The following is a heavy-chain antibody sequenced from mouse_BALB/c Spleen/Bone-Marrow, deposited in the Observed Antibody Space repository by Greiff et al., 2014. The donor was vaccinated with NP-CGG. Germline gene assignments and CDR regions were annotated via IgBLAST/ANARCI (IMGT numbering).Heavy chain of an antibody. CDR1: GCSLTSYY. Sequence: VQLVESGPELVKPGASAKISCKASGCSLTSYYIHWVKQRPGQGLEWIGWIFPRNGSTKYNEKFKGKATLTADTSSSTAYMQLSSLRSEDSAVYFCARRDCYGSTYGFNYWGQGPTLTVSS. D-gene: IGHD1-1*01. J-gene: IGHJ2*01. V-gene: IGHV1-66*01. CDR2: IFPRNGST. CDR3: ARRDCYGSTYGFNY.